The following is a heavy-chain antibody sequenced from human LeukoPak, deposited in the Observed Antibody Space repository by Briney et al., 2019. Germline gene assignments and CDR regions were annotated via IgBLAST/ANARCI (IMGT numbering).Heavy chain of an antibody. CDR3: SRDQTPYY. Sequence: GGSLRLSCTASGFTFGDYAMTWVRQAPGKGLEWVGFVRSKIYGGTPEYAASVKGRFTISRDDSQGIAYLQMNSLITEDTAVYYCSRDQTPYYWGQGTLVTVST. J-gene: IGHJ4*02. CDR2: VRSKIYGGTP. V-gene: IGHV3-49*04. CDR1: GFTFGDYA.